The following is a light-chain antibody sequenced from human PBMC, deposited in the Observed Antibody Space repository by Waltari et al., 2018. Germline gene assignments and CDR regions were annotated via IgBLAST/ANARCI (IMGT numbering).Light chain of an antibody. CDR3: QHYVSLPAT. J-gene: IGKJ1*01. CDR1: QSVGRS. CDR2: DAS. V-gene: IGKV3-20*01. Sequence: ELVLTQSPGTLSLSPGERATLSSRASQSVGRSLAWYQQTRGQAPRLLIYDASSRATGIPDRFSGSGSGTDFSLTISRLEPEDFAVYYCQHYVSLPATFGQGTKVEIK.